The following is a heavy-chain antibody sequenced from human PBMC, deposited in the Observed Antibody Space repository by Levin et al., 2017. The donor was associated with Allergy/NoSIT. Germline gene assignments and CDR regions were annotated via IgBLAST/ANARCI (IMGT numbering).Heavy chain of an antibody. CDR1: GGTFSSYA. J-gene: IGHJ5*02. D-gene: IGHD3-10*01. CDR2: IIPIFGAA. Sequence: SVKVSCKASGGTFSSYAISWVRQAPGQGLEWMGGIIPIFGAANYAQKFQGRVTITADESTSTAYMELSSLRSEDTAVYYCASPVWHYGSGSYYNDRYNWFDPWGQGTLVTVSS. V-gene: IGHV1-69*13. CDR3: ASPVWHYGSGSYYNDRYNWFDP.